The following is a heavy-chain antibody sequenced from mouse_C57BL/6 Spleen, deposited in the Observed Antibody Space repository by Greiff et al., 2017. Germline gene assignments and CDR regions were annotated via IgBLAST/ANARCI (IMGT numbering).Heavy chain of an antibody. Sequence: QVQLQQPGAELVKPGASVKMSCKASGYTFTSYWITWVKQRPGQGLEWIGDIYPGSGSTNYNEKFKSKATLTVDTSSSTAYMQLSSLTSEGSAVYYCARCLIYYYVFDYWGQGTTLTVSS. J-gene: IGHJ2*01. V-gene: IGHV1-55*01. D-gene: IGHD1-1*01. CDR2: IYPGSGST. CDR1: GYTFTSYW. CDR3: ARCLIYYYVFDY.